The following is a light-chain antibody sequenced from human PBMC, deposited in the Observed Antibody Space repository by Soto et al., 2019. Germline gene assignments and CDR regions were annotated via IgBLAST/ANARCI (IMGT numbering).Light chain of an antibody. V-gene: IGKV3-20*01. CDR3: QQYGSSPLLT. J-gene: IGKJ3*01. Sequence: EIVLTQSPGTLSLSPGERATLSCRASQSVSSSYLAWYQQKPGQAPRLLIYGASSRATGIPDRFSCSGSGTDFTLTISRLEPEDFAVYYCQQYGSSPLLTFGPGTKVYIK. CDR1: QSVSSSY. CDR2: GAS.